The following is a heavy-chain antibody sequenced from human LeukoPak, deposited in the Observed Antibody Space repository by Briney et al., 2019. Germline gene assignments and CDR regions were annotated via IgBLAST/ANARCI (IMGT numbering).Heavy chain of an antibody. CDR2: IYYSGST. J-gene: IGHJ5*02. CDR1: GGSISSGGYY. CDR3: AREVRSLGYCSSTSCYPYNWFDP. V-gene: IGHV4-31*03. Sequence: SETLSLTCTVSGGSISSGGYYWSWIRQHPGKGLEWIGYIYYSGSTYYNPSLKSRVTISVDTSKNQFSLKLSSVTAADTAVYYCAREVRSLGYCSSTSCYPYNWFDPWGQGTLVTVSS. D-gene: IGHD2-2*01.